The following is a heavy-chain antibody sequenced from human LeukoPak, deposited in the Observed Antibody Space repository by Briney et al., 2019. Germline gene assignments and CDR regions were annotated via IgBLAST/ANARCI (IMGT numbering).Heavy chain of an antibody. V-gene: IGHV4-4*07. CDR3: AREARRYCTSTTCYMDFFFDY. J-gene: IGHJ4*02. D-gene: IGHD2-2*02. CDR2: IHSSGST. CDR1: GVSVSDNG. Sequence: SETLSLTCAISGVSVSDNGWSWIRLFPGKGLEWVGLIHSSGSTSYNPSLKRRVTLSIDTSKNEFALKLSSMTAADTAVYYCAREARRYCTSTTCYMDFFFDYWGQGTLVTVSS.